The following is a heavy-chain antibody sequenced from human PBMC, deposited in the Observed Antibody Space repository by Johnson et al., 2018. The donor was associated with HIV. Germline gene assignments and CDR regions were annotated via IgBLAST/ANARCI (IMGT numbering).Heavy chain of an antibody. Sequence: QAQVVESGGGLVKPGGSLRLSCAASGFTFSDYYMSWIRQAPAKGLEWVSYISSSGSTLYYADSVKGRFTISRDNAKNSLYLQMNSLRAEDTAVYYCASSTIVVIRPYDAFDIWGQGTMVTVSS. CDR1: GFTFSDYY. J-gene: IGHJ3*02. V-gene: IGHV3-11*04. CDR3: ASSTIVVIRPYDAFDI. D-gene: IGHD3-22*01. CDR2: ISSSGSTL.